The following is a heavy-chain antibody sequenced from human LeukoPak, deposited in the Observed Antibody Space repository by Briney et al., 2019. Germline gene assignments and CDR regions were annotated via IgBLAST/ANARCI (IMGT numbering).Heavy chain of an antibody. CDR3: ARHKWLVLQGTNWFDP. D-gene: IGHD6-19*01. V-gene: IGHV4-39*01. CDR2: IYYSGST. CDR1: GGSISSSSYY. Sequence: KPSETLSLTCTVSGGSISSSSYYWGWIRQPPGKGLEWIGSIYYSGSTYYNPSLKSRVTISVDTSKNQFSLKLSSVTAADTAVYYCARHKWLVLQGTNWFDPWGQGTLVTVSS. J-gene: IGHJ5*02.